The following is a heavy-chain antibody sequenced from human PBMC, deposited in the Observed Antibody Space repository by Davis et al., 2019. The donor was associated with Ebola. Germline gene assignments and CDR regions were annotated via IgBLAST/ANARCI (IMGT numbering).Heavy chain of an antibody. D-gene: IGHD2-8*01. CDR3: AKARDCPNGVCYNPPYYYYYGMDV. CDR1: GFTFSNYG. V-gene: IGHV3-30*18. Sequence: GESLKISCAASGFTFSNYGMHWVRQAPGKGLEWVAVISYDGNNKYSAEPVKGRFTISRDNSKNTLYLQMNSLRAEDTAVYYCAKARDCPNGVCYNPPYYYYYGMDVWGQGTTVTVSS. CDR2: ISYDGNNK. J-gene: IGHJ6*02.